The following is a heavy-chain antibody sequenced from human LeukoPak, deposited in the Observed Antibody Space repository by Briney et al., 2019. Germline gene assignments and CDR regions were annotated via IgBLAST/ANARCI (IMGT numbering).Heavy chain of an antibody. CDR3: ARGVVPAAMLWFDP. CDR1: GGTFSSYA. Sequence: SVKVSCKASGGTFSSYAISWVRQAPGQGLEWMGGIIPIFGTANYAQKFQGRVTITADESTSTAYMELSSLRSEDTAVYYCARGVVPAAMLWFDPWGRGTLVTVSS. J-gene: IGHJ5*02. D-gene: IGHD2-2*01. V-gene: IGHV1-69*13. CDR2: IIPIFGTA.